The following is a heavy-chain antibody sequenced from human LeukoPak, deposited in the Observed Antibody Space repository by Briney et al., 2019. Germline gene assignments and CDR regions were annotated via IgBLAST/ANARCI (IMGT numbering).Heavy chain of an antibody. V-gene: IGHV3-30-3*01. CDR1: GFTFSSYA. CDR2: ISYDGSNK. Sequence: GGSLRLSCAASGFTFSSYAMHWVRQAPGKGLEWVVVISYDGSNKYYADSVKGRFTISRDNSKNTLYLQMNSLRAEDTAVYYCARDPRYCSVTSCPDAFDIWGQGTMVTVSS. D-gene: IGHD2-2*01. CDR3: ARDPRYCSVTSCPDAFDI. J-gene: IGHJ3*02.